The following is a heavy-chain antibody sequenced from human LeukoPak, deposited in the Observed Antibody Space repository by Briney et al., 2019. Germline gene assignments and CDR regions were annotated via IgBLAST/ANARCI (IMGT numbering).Heavy chain of an antibody. CDR2: IYYSGST. CDR1: GGSISSSSYY. D-gene: IGHD3-9*01. Sequence: SETLSLTCTVSGGSISSSSYYWGWIRQPPGEGLEWIGSIYYSGSTYYNPSLKSRVTISVDTSKNQFSLKLSSVTAADTAVYYCARVRYFDWLPLGYWGQGTLVTVSS. J-gene: IGHJ4*02. CDR3: ARVRYFDWLPLGY. V-gene: IGHV4-39*07.